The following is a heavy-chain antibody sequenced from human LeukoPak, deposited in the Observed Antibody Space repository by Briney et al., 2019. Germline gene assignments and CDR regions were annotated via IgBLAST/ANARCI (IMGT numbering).Heavy chain of an antibody. Sequence: GGSLRLSSAVSEFTVSSNYMSWVRQAPGKGLEWISVIYSGGSTYYADSVKGRFTISRDNSKNTLYLQMNSLRAEDTAVYYCARDHYDILTGYTKNYFDYWGQGTLVTVSS. CDR3: ARDHYDILTGYTKNYFDY. J-gene: IGHJ4*02. D-gene: IGHD3-9*01. CDR1: EFTVSSNY. V-gene: IGHV3-53*01. CDR2: IYSGGST.